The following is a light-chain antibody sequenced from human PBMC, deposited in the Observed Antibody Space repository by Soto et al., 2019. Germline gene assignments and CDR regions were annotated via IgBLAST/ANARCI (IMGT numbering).Light chain of an antibody. Sequence: DIQMTQSPSSVSASVGDSVTITCRASQDIDSWLAWYQQKPGKAPNLLIYAASSLQSGVPSRFSGSGSGTDFTFTISSLQPEDFGIYYCQQGSSFPWTVGQGTKVEIK. CDR2: AAS. V-gene: IGKV1-12*01. CDR1: QDIDSW. J-gene: IGKJ1*01. CDR3: QQGSSFPWT.